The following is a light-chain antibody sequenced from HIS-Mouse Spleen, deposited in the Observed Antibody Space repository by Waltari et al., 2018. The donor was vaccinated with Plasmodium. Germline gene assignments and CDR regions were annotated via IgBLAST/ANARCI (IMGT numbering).Light chain of an antibody. J-gene: IGKJ1*01. CDR2: AAS. Sequence: DIQMTQSPSSLSASVGDRVTITCRASQSISSYLNWYQQKPGKAPNLLIYAASSLQSGVPARFSGSGSGTYVTLTISSLQPEDFATYYCQQSYSTWTFGQGTKVEIK. V-gene: IGKV1-39*01. CDR3: QQSYSTWT. CDR1: QSISSY.